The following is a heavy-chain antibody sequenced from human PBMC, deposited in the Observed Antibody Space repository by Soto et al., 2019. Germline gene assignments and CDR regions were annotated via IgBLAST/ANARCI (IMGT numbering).Heavy chain of an antibody. J-gene: IGHJ5*02. Sequence: QVQLVESGGGVVQPGRSLRLSCTASGFTFRNYGMHWVRQAPGKGLEWVAVISFDGDDEYYSGSEKGRFTISRDNFKDTLYRQMNSLRAEDTAVYYCANDLLKTPVTTPGSCGQGTLVTVSS. V-gene: IGHV3-30*18. CDR2: ISFDGDDE. CDR1: GFTFRNYG. D-gene: IGHD4-17*01. CDR3: ANDLLKTPVTTPGS.